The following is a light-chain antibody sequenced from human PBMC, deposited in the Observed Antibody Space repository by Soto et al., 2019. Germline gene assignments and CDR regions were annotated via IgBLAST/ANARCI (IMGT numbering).Light chain of an antibody. CDR3: QQYGSSQYT. Sequence: EIVLTQSPGTLSLSPGERAPLSCRAIQSVSSSYLAWYQQKPGQAPRLLIYGASSRATGIPDRFSGSGSGTHFPLSLSRLELEDCAVYYCQQYGSSQYTVGQGTKLEIK. CDR1: QSVSSSY. CDR2: GAS. J-gene: IGKJ2*01. V-gene: IGKV3-20*01.